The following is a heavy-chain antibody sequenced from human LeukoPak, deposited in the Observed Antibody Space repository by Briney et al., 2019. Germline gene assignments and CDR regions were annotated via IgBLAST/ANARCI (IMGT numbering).Heavy chain of an antibody. CDR1: GYTFTNYW. D-gene: IGHD3-22*01. V-gene: IGHV5-51*01. CDR3: ARRYDDSDCYNY. CDR2: IYPGDSDT. Sequence: GESLKISCKGSGYTFTNYWIGWVRQTPGKGLEWMGVIYPGDSDTRYSPSFQGQVTISADKSISTAYLQWSTLKASDTAMYYCARRYDDSDCYNYWAQGTLVTVS. J-gene: IGHJ4*02.